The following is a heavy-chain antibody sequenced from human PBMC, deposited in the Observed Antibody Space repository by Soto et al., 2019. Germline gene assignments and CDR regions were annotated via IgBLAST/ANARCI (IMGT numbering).Heavy chain of an antibody. CDR3: VKDRRDYISNWFDP. J-gene: IGHJ5*02. Sequence: EGQLLESGGGVVQPGGSLRVSCATSGFTFSSNAMSWVRQAPGKGLGWVASISGSGGTTSYADSVKGPFSISRDNSNITLYLQMKSLRAEDTAVYYCVKDRRDYISNWFDPWGQGTLVTVSS. V-gene: IGHV3-23*01. CDR2: ISGSGGTT. D-gene: IGHD2-2*02. CDR1: GFTFSSNA.